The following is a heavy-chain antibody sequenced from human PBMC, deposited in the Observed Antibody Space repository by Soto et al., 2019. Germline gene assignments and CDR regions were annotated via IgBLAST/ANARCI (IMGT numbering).Heavy chain of an antibody. Sequence: QVQLQQCGAGLLKPSETLSLTCAVYGGSFSGYYWSWIRQPPGKGLEWIGEINHSGSTNYNPSLKSRGTISVDTSKNQFSLKLSSVTAADTAVYYCASVTPRITMVRGVVPVDYWGQGTLVTVSS. CDR1: GGSFSGYY. D-gene: IGHD3-10*01. J-gene: IGHJ4*02. CDR3: ASVTPRITMVRGVVPVDY. CDR2: INHSGST. V-gene: IGHV4-34*01.